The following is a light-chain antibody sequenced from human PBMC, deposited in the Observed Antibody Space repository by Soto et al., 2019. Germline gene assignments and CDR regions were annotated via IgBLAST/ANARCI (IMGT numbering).Light chain of an antibody. CDR2: DAS. CDR3: QQYNDWPPIT. V-gene: IGKV3-15*01. CDR1: QSVSSN. Sequence: EIVMTQSPATLSVSPGERPTLSCRASQSVSSNLAWYQQKPGQAPRLXXYDASTRATVIPARFSGSVSGTEFTLTISSLQSQDFALYYGQQYNDWPPITFGQGTRLEIK. J-gene: IGKJ5*01.